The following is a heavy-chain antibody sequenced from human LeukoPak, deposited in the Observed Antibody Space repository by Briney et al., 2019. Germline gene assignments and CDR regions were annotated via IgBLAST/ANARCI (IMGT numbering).Heavy chain of an antibody. J-gene: IGHJ4*02. CDR1: GYTFTGYY. CDR3: ARGLSSGTGIAVAGTYIY. Sequence: ASAKVSCKASGYTFTGYYMHWVRQAPGQGLEWRGWINPNSGGTNYAQKFQGRVTMTRDTSISTAYMELSRLRSDDTAVYYCARGLSSGTGIAVAGTYIYWGQGTLVTVSS. D-gene: IGHD6-19*01. CDR2: INPNSGGT. V-gene: IGHV1-2*02.